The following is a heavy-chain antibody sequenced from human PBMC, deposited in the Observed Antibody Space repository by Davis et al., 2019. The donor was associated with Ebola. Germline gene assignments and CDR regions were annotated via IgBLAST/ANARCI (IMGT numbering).Heavy chain of an antibody. V-gene: IGHV3-21*01. CDR1: GFTFSSYT. CDR2: ISRSSNYI. Sequence: GESLKISCAASGFTFSSYTMNWVRQAPGKGLEWVSSISRSSNYIYYADSVKGRFTISRDNSKNSLYLQMNSLRAEDTAVYYCARAGDIVMVVATAHGAFDIWGQGTLVTVSS. J-gene: IGHJ3*02. D-gene: IGHD2-15*01. CDR3: ARAGDIVMVVATAHGAFDI.